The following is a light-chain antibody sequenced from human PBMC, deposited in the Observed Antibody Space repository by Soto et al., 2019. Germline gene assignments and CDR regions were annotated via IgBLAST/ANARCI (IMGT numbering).Light chain of an antibody. CDR1: QTVNTY. V-gene: IGKV3-11*01. CDR3: QQRSSWPPYT. J-gene: IGKJ2*01. CDR2: DAS. Sequence: EIVLTQSPATLSLSPGERATLSCRASQTVNTYLAWYQQKPGQAPRLLIYDASSRATGIPARFTGSGSGTDFTLTISSLEPEDFAGYYCQQRSSWPPYTFGQGTKVEIK.